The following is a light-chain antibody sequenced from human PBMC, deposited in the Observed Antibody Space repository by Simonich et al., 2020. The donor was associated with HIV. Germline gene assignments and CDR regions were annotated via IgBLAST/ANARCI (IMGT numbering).Light chain of an antibody. CDR3: QQYYSTPPT. J-gene: IGKJ1*01. CDR2: WAS. V-gene: IGKV4-1*01. CDR1: QSVLYSSNNKNY. Sequence: DIVMTQSPDSLAVSLGERATINSKSSQSVLYSSNNKNYLAWYQQQPGQPPKLLIYWASAREFGVPDRFSGSGSGTDFTLTISSLQTEDVALYYCQQYYSTPPTFGQGTKVEIK.